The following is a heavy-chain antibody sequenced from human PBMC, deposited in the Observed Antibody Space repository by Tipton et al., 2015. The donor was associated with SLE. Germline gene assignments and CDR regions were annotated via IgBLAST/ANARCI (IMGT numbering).Heavy chain of an antibody. CDR2: IYHSGST. J-gene: IGHJ4*02. D-gene: IGHD2-2*01. Sequence: TLSLTCTVSGGSISSDYWAWIRQPPGKGLEWIGSIYHSGSTFYNPSIKSRVTISVDTSKSQFSLKLHSVTAADTAVYYCVRGYVDNWGQGTLVTVSS. CDR3: VRGYVDN. CDR1: GGSISSDY. V-gene: IGHV4-38-2*02.